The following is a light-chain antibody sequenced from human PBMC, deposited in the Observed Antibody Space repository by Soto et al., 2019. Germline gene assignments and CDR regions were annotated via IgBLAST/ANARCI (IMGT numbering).Light chain of an antibody. CDR3: SPYAGSNNYV. J-gene: IGLJ1*01. Sequence: QSVLTQPPSASGSPGQSVTISCTGTSSDIGGYNFVSWYQHHPDKAPKLMIYEITKRPSGVPARFSGSKSDNTASLTVSGLQAEDEADYYCSPYAGSNNYVFGTGTKLTVL. CDR2: EIT. V-gene: IGLV2-8*01. CDR1: SSDIGGYNF.